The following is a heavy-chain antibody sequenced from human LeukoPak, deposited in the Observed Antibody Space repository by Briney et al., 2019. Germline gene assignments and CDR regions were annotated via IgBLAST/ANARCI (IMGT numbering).Heavy chain of an antibody. CDR2: INHRGST. D-gene: IGHD3-10*01. V-gene: IGHV4-34*01. J-gene: IGHJ3*02. CDR1: DGSFSGFY. CDR3: ARVAWFGELFGNNDAFDI. Sequence: PETLSLTCAVYDGSFSGFYWSWVRQPPGKGLEWIGEINHRGSTRYNPSLKSRVTISVDTSKNQFSLRLSSVTAADTAVYYCARVAWFGELFGNNDAFDIWGQGTMVTVSS.